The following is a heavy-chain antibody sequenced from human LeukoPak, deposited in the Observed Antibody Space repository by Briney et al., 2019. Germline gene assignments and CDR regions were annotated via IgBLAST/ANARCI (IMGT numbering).Heavy chain of an antibody. CDR1: GGSFSGYY. CDR3: ATSPHYCSGGGCYDY. V-gene: IGHV4-59*01. CDR2: IYYSGST. J-gene: IGHJ4*02. D-gene: IGHD2-15*01. Sequence: PSETLSLTCAVYGGSFSGYYWSWIRQPPGKGLEWIGYIYYSGSTNYNPSLKSRVTISVDTSKNQFSLKLSSVTAADTAVYYCATSPHYCSGGGCYDYWGQGTLVTVSS.